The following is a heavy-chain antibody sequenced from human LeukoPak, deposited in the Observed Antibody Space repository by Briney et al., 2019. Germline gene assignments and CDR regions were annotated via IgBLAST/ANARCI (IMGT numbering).Heavy chain of an antibody. V-gene: IGHV4-59*01. CDR3: ARESETTLGGYYYGMDV. CDR1: GGSINSCY. Sequence: PSETLSLTCTVSGGSINSCYWSWIRQPPGKGLEWIGYIYNSGSANYNPSLKSRVTISVDTSKNQFSLRLSSVTAAGTAVYYCARESETTLGGYYYGMDVWGQGTTVTVSS. CDR2: IYNSGSA. J-gene: IGHJ6*02. D-gene: IGHD3-16*01.